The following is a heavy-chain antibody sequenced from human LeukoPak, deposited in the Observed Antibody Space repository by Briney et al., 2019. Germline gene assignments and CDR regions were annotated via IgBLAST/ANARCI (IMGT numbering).Heavy chain of an antibody. V-gene: IGHV3-11*01. CDR1: GFTFSDYY. D-gene: IGHD6-19*01. Sequence: GGSLRLSCAASGFTFSDYYMSWIRQAPGKGLEWVSYISTSGSTIYYADSVKGRFTISRDNAKNSLYLQMNSLRAEDTALYYCAKDTGIAVAGYYYYGMDVWGQGTTVTVSS. J-gene: IGHJ6*02. CDR2: ISTSGSTI. CDR3: AKDTGIAVAGYYYYGMDV.